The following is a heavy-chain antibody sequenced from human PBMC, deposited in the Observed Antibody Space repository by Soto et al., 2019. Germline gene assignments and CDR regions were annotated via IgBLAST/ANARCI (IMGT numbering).Heavy chain of an antibody. D-gene: IGHD3-22*01. CDR3: ARWGLYYDSSGRFDY. V-gene: IGHV3-30-3*01. CDR1: GFTFSSYA. Sequence: GGSLRLSCAASGFTFSSYAMHWVRQAPGKGLEWVAVISYDGSNKYYADSVKGRFTISRDNSKNTLYLQMNSLRAEDTAVYYCARWGLYYDSSGRFDYWGQGTLATVSS. CDR2: ISYDGSNK. J-gene: IGHJ4*02.